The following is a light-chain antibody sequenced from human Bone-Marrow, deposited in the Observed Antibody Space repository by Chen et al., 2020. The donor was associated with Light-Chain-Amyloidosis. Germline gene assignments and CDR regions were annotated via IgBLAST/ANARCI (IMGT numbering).Light chain of an antibody. CDR1: QGVLYSSNNKNY. Sequence: DIVMPQSPDSLAVSLGERATINCKSSQGVLYSSNNKNYLAWYQQKPGQPPRLLIYWASTRESGVPDRVSGSGSGTDCTLTISRLEPEDFAVYYCQQYGSSPWTLGQGTKVEIK. V-gene: IGKV4-1*01. CDR2: WAS. J-gene: IGKJ1*01. CDR3: QQYGSSPWT.